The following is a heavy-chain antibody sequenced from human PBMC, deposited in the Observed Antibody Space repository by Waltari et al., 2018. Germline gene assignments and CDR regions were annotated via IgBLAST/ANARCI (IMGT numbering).Heavy chain of an antibody. CDR1: GFTFSSYG. CDR2: ISYDAMTE. D-gene: IGHD2-15*01. J-gene: IGHJ4*02. CDR3: ANAPSGGRFSVPGIDY. Sequence: QFQLVESGGGVVQPGRSLTLSCAASGFTFSSYGIHWVRQAPGKGLGRLAIISYDAMTEYYADSVKGRFTVSRDNSKNLAFLQLNSLRPEDTAMYFCANAPSGGRFSVPGIDYWGQGTLVTVSS. V-gene: IGHV3-30*18.